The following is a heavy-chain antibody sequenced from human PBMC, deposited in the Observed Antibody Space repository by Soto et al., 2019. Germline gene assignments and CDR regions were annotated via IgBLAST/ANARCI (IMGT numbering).Heavy chain of an antibody. J-gene: IGHJ4*02. Sequence: QVQLQESGPRLVKPSGTLSLTCSVSGGSITNSNWWSWVRLPPAKGLEWIGDIYHAGSTKYNPSLERRVTISVDTSKDQFALTLTSVTAADTAVYFCARGLPIVGNTTPLDSWGRGTLVTVSS. V-gene: IGHV4-4*02. CDR1: GGSITNSNW. CDR3: ARGLPIVGNTTPLDS. D-gene: IGHD1-26*01. CDR2: IYHAGST.